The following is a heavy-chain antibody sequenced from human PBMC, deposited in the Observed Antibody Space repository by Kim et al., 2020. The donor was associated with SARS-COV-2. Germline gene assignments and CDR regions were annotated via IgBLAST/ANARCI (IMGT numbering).Heavy chain of an antibody. CDR1: GYTFTSYG. CDR3: ARMPLRLDIVATISPYYFDY. V-gene: IGHV1-18*01. D-gene: IGHD5-12*01. J-gene: IGHJ4*02. CDR2: ISAYNGNT. Sequence: ASVKASCKASGYTFTSYGISWVRQAPGQGLEWMGWISAYNGNTNYAQKLQGRVTMTTDTSTSTAYMELRSLRSDDTAVYYCARMPLRLDIVATISPYYFDYWGQGTLVTVSS.